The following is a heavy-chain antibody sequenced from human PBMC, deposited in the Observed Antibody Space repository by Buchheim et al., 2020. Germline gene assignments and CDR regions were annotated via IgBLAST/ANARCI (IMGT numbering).Heavy chain of an antibody. D-gene: IGHD5-18*01. CDR3: ARAGYSYGYPSWFDP. CDR1: GGSISSGGYS. J-gene: IGHJ5*02. V-gene: IGHV4-30-2*01. CDR2: IYHSGST. Sequence: QLQLQESGSGLVKPSQTLSLTCAVFGGSISSGGYSWSWIRQPPGKGLEWIGYIYHSGSTYYNPSLNSRVTISVDRTKNQFSLKLSSVTAADTAVYYCARAGYSYGYPSWFDPWGQGTL.